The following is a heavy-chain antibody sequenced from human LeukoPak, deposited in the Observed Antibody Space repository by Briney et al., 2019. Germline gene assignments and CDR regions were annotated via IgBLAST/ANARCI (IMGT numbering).Heavy chain of an antibody. CDR3: AKVMGYDFWSGHCTTDY. D-gene: IGHD3-3*01. CDR1: GFTFNSYA. CDR2: ISGGGGSA. V-gene: IGHV3-23*01. J-gene: IGHJ4*02. Sequence: GGSLRLSCAASGFTFNSYAMSWVRQAPGKGLEWVSGISGGGGSALYADSVKGRFTISRDSSKKTLYLQMNSLRAEDTAIYYCAKVMGYDFWSGHCTTDYWGQGTLVTVSS.